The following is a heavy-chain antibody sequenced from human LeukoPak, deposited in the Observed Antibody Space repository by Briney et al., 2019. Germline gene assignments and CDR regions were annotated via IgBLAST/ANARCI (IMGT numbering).Heavy chain of an antibody. Sequence: GGSLRLSCAASGFTFSSYGMHWVRQAPGKGLEWVAVIWYDGSNKYYADSVKGRFTISRDNAKNSLYLQMNSLRAEDTAVYYCARDWDIVVVPAAGSIDYWGQGTLVTVSS. CDR2: IWYDGSNK. V-gene: IGHV3-33*01. CDR1: GFTFSSYG. CDR3: ARDWDIVVVPAAGSIDY. D-gene: IGHD2-2*01. J-gene: IGHJ4*02.